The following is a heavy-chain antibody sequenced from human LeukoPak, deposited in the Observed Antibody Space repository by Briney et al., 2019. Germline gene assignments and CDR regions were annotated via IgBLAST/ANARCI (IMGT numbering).Heavy chain of an antibody. CDR2: IYYSGST. Sequence: SETLSLTCTVSGGSISSYCWSWIRQPPGKGLEWIGYIYYSGSTNYNPSLKSRVTISVDTSKNQFSLKVSSVTAADTAVYYCARRTGYYDGFDYWGQGTLVTASS. V-gene: IGHV4-59*01. CDR1: GGSISSYC. CDR3: ARRTGYYDGFDY. J-gene: IGHJ4*02. D-gene: IGHD3/OR15-3a*01.